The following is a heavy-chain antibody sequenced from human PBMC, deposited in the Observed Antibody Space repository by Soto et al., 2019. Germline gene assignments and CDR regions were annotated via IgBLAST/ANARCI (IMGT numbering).Heavy chain of an antibody. D-gene: IGHD1-26*01. CDR3: ARAIVGPTTTGWLDP. V-gene: IGHV1-69*01. CDR2: IIPIFGTA. J-gene: IGHJ5*02. Sequence: QVQLVQSGAEVKKPGSSVKVSCKASGGTFRRYAISWMRQAPGHGLEWMGGIIPIFGTANYAQKFQGRVTITADESTSTAYMELSSLRFEDTAVYYCARAIVGPTTTGWLDPWGQGTLVTVSS. CDR1: GGTFRRYA.